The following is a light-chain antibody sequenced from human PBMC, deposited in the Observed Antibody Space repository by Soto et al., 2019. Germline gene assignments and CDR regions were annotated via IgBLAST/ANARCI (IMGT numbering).Light chain of an antibody. CDR2: DVT. CDR3: SSSKTCNTRQIV. CDR1: SSDVVGYNY. Sequence: QSVLTQPSSVSGSPGQSITISCTGTSSDVVGYNYVSWYQHHPGKAPKLIIYDVTNRPSGVSNPFSGSKSGNTASLTISGLQPEDEADYYCSSSKTCNTRQIVFLPGTKVP. J-gene: IGLJ1*01. V-gene: IGLV2-14*03.